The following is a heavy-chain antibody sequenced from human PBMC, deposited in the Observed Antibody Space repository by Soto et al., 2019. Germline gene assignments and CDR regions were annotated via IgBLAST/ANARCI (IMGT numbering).Heavy chain of an antibody. CDR2: ITGSGSNT. D-gene: IGHD6-19*01. CDR3: VKVSGWGAFDS. Sequence: EMQVLESGGGMVQPGGSLRLSCVASGFTLSTYVMYWVRQAPGKGLEWVSGITGSGSNTYYAEAVKGRFIISRDNSKNMLFLQMTSLRAEDTALYYCVKVSGWGAFDSWGQGTLVTVSS. CDR1: GFTLSTYV. V-gene: IGHV3-23*01. J-gene: IGHJ4*02.